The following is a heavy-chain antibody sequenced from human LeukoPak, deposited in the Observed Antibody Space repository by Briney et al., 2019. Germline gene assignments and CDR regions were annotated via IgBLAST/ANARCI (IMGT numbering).Heavy chain of an antibody. CDR2: ISSRISYI. CDR1: GVTFSIYS. D-gene: IGHD6-6*01. CDR3: ARSATSSSSRINWCDA. J-gene: IGHJ5*02. Sequence: PGGSLRVSCTPSGVTFSIYSMYGGPPAPGGGGERGSPISSRISYIFYVDSLKGRFTISRDNAKNSLHLQMDSLRAEDSAVYYCARSATSSSSRINWCDAWGQGTLVTVSS. V-gene: IGHV3-21*01.